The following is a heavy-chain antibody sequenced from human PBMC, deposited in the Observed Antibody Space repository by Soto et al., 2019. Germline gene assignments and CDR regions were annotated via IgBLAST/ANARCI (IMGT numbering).Heavy chain of an antibody. Sequence: SGPTLVNPTQTLTLTCTFSGFSLSTSGVGVGWIRQPPGKALEWLALIYWDDDKRYSPSLKSRLTITKDTSKNQVVLTMTNMDPVDTATYYCAHSKGYCSSTSCYLGWFDPWGQGTLVTVSS. V-gene: IGHV2-5*02. J-gene: IGHJ5*02. D-gene: IGHD2-2*01. CDR2: IYWDDDK. CDR1: GFSLSTSGVG. CDR3: AHSKGYCSSTSCYLGWFDP.